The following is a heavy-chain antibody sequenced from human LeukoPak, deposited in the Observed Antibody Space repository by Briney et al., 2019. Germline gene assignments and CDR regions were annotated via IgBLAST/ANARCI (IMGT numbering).Heavy chain of an antibody. CDR1: GFTFRSFV. J-gene: IGHJ4*02. Sequence: GGSLRLSCAASGFTFRSFVMHWVRQAPGKGLEWVAAISYEDGTNKYYADSVKGRFTISRDKSKNTLYLQMNSLRTEDTAVYYCAKAEGYDILTGLDYWGQGTLVTVSS. CDR2: ISYEDGTNK. D-gene: IGHD3-9*01. CDR3: AKAEGYDILTGLDY. V-gene: IGHV3-30-3*01.